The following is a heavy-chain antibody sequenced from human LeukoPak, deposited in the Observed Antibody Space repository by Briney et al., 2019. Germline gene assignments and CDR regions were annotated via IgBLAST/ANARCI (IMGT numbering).Heavy chain of an antibody. CDR1: GFTFSSHR. V-gene: IGHV3-30*03. Sequence: GGSLRLSCAASGFTFSSHRMHWVRQAPGKGLEGVAVISYDGINKYYEDSVKGRFSISRDHSKNTLYLQMNSLRAEDTAVYYCARDGDTAMVEAYFDYWGQGTLVTVSS. CDR3: ARDGDTAMVEAYFDY. D-gene: IGHD5-18*01. J-gene: IGHJ4*02. CDR2: ISYDGINK.